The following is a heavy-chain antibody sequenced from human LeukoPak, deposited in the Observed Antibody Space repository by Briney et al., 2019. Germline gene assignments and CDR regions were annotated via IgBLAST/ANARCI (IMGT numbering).Heavy chain of an antibody. CDR1: GNTLNSGW. V-gene: IGHV5-51*01. D-gene: IGHD5-18*01. Sequence: ESLKISCKVSGNTLNSGWIAWVRQRPGEGLEWMGIIYPDDSDTRYSPSFQGQVTISADKSISTAYLQWSSLKASDTAMYYCARYPGYPAVGSYYYGMDVWGQGTTVTVSS. CDR2: IYPDDSDT. J-gene: IGHJ6*02. CDR3: ARYPGYPAVGSYYYGMDV.